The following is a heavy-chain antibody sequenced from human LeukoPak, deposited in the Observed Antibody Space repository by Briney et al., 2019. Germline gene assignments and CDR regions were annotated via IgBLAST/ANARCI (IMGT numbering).Heavy chain of an antibody. J-gene: IGHJ4*02. CDR1: GYSFTDYY. Sequence: ASVKVSCKASGYSFTDYYMHWVRQAPGQGLEWMGWINPHSGGTNYAQKFQGRVTMTRDTSISTAYMELSRLRSDDTAVYYCATANSMGMLDSSGWYGCWGQGTLVTVSS. D-gene: IGHD6-19*01. CDR3: ATANSMGMLDSSGWYGC. V-gene: IGHV1-2*02. CDR2: INPHSGGT.